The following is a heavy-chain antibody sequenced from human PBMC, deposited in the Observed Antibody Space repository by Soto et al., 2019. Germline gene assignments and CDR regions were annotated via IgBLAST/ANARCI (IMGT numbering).Heavy chain of an antibody. CDR1: GFTFDEYA. D-gene: IGHD3-10*01. V-gene: IGHV3-9*01. Sequence: EVQLVESGGDLAQPGRSLRLSCAASGFTFDEYAMHWVRQVPGKGLEWVSGISWNSGSIGYADSVRGRFTISRDNAKNSLYLQMNSLRVEDTAWYYCAKDIKHGLPFNYDNGMDVWGQGTTVTVSS. CDR3: AKDIKHGLPFNYDNGMDV. J-gene: IGHJ6*02. CDR2: ISWNSGSI.